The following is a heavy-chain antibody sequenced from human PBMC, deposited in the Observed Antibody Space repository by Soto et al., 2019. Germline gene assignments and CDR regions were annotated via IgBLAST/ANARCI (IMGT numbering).Heavy chain of an antibody. CDR3: ARPAVNDLDADSSAFDI. CDR2: VIPIIGEG. J-gene: IGHJ3*02. CDR1: GGTFSSQT. V-gene: IGHV1-69*02. D-gene: IGHD1-1*01. Sequence: QVQLVQSGAEVKEPGSSVKVSCKVSGGTFSSQTINWVRQVPGQGLEWMGSVIPIIGEGKYAQSFLGRVTFTADRSTSTAYMERRSLRSEDTAVYYCARPAVNDLDADSSAFDIWGQGTMVTVSS.